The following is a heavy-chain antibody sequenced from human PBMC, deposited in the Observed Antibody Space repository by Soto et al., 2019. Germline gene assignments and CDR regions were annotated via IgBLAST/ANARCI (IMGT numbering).Heavy chain of an antibody. CDR2: ISGSGGST. CDR3: AKDRVVNGDYDQYFDY. D-gene: IGHD4-17*01. Sequence: GGSLRLSCAASGFTFGSYAMSWVRQAPGKGLEWVSAISGSGGSTYYADSVKGRFTISRDNSKNTLYLQMNSLRAEDTAVYYCAKDRVVNGDYDQYFDYWGQGALVTVSS. J-gene: IGHJ4*02. V-gene: IGHV3-23*01. CDR1: GFTFGSYA.